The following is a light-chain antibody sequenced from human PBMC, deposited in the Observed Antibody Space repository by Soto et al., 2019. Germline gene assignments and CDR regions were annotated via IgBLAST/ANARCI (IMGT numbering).Light chain of an antibody. J-gene: IGKJ1*01. CDR3: QQSYSIPVS. CDR2: AAS. V-gene: IGKV1-39*01. Sequence: DLQMTQSPSSLSASVGDRVAITCRASQSIGIYLNWYQQKPGKAPKLLIYAASSFEAGVPSRFSGSGSGTDLTLTISSLNPEDFATYNCQQSYSIPVSFDRGTEGE. CDR1: QSIGIY.